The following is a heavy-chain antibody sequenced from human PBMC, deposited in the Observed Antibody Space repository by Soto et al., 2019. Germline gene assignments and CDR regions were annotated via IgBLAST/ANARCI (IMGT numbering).Heavy chain of an antibody. CDR3: ASTEAPAIAVAGYFDY. CDR1: GGSISSSNW. J-gene: IGHJ4*02. CDR2: IYHSGST. D-gene: IGHD6-19*01. Sequence: SSETLSLTCAVSGGSISSSNWWSWVRQPPGKGLEWIGEIYHSGSTNYNPSLKSRVTISVDKSKNQFSLKLSSVTAADTAVYYCASTEAPAIAVAGYFDYWGQGTLVTVSS. V-gene: IGHV4-4*02.